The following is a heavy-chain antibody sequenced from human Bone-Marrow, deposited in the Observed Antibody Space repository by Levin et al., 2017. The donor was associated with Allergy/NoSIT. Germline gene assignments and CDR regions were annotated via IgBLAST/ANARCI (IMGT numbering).Heavy chain of an antibody. CDR1: GGSFTGYF. D-gene: IGHD3-10*01. CDR2: INHSGST. Sequence: SETLSLTCAVDGGSFTGYFWTWIRQPPGQGLEWIGEINHSGSTKYNPSLTSRVTISVDTSKKEFSLNLSSVTAADTAVFYCARGGRWSFSYYFDYWGQGTRVTVSS. V-gene: IGHV4-34*01. CDR3: ARGGRWSFSYYFDY. J-gene: IGHJ4*02.